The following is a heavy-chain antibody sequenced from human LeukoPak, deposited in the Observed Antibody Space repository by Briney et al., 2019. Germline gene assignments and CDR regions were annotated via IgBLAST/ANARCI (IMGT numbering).Heavy chain of an antibody. CDR2: IYHSGST. D-gene: IGHD3-9*01. J-gene: IGHJ5*02. CDR3: ARGDYDILTGYRPRVLNWFDP. CDR1: GYSISSGYY. Sequence: KPSETLSLTCTVSGYSISSGYYWGWIRQPPGKGLEWIGSIYHSGSTYYNPSLKSRVTISVDTSKNQFSLKLSSVTAADTAVYYCARGDYDILTGYRPRVLNWFDPWGQGTLVTVSS. V-gene: IGHV4-38-2*02.